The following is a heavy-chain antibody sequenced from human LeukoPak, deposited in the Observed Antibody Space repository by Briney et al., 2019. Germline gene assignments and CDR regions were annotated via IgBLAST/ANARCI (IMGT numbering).Heavy chain of an antibody. CDR1: GFTFTSYW. J-gene: IGHJ4*02. CDR2: VNNDGSST. D-gene: IGHD3-10*01. Sequence: GGSLRLSCATSGFTFTSYWMHWVRQVPGKGLVWVSRVNNDGSSTIYADSVKGRFTISRDNAENTLYLQMHSLRAEDTAVYFCVRGDNRDQWGQGTLVTVSS. V-gene: IGHV3-74*01. CDR3: VRGDNRDQ.